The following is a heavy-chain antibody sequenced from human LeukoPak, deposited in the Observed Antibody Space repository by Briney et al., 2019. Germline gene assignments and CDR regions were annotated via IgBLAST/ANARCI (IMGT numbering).Heavy chain of an antibody. D-gene: IGHD3-3*01. J-gene: IGHJ5*02. CDR2: INPKSGGT. CDR1: GYTFTGYY. CDR3: AREAVTIFGVVRTQTTKLPHRFDP. Sequence: ASVKVSCKASGYTFTGYYMHWVRQAPGQGLEWMGWINPKSGGTNYPQKFQGRVTMTRDTSMSTAYMELSRLRSEDTAVYYCAREAVTIFGVVRTQTTKLPHRFDPWGQGTLVTVSS. V-gene: IGHV1-2*02.